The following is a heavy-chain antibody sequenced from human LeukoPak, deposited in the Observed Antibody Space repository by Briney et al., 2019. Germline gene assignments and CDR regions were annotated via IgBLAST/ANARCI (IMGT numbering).Heavy chain of an antibody. V-gene: IGHV4-34*11. D-gene: IGHD5-12*01. J-gene: IGHJ4*02. CDR2: IHYTGGT. CDR3: ARLSGYHFDY. CDR1: GGSLTDYY. Sequence: PSETLSLTCSVCGGSLTDYYWAWLRQPPGKTLQLIAYIHYTGGTSYNPSFKSRAAISVDTSKNEFSLHLYSVTAADTAVYYCARLSGYHFDYWGQGALVTVSS.